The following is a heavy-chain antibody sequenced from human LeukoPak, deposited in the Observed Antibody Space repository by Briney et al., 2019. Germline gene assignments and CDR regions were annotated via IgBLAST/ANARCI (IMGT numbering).Heavy chain of an antibody. CDR2: MNPNSGNT. CDR1: GGTFSSYA. CDR3: ARGVRYCTNGVCYHFDY. Sequence: ASVKVSCKASGGTFSSYAISWVRQATGQGLEWMGWMNPNSGNTGYAQKFQGRVTITRNTSISTAYMELSSLRSEDTAVYYCARGVRYCTNGVCYHFDYWGQGTLVTVSS. J-gene: IGHJ4*02. D-gene: IGHD2-8*01. V-gene: IGHV1-8*03.